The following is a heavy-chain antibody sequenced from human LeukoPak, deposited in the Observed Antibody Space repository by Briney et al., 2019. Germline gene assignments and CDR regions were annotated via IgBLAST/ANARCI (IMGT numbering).Heavy chain of an antibody. Sequence: PGGSLRLSCAASGFTVSSNYMSWVRQAPGKGLEWVSSISSSSSYIYYADSVKGRFTISRDNAKNSLYLQMNSLRAEDTAVYYCARDQYCSGGSCYPDALDIWGQGTMVTVSS. V-gene: IGHV3-21*01. CDR1: GFTVSSNY. CDR2: ISSSSSYI. CDR3: ARDQYCSGGSCYPDALDI. J-gene: IGHJ3*02. D-gene: IGHD2-15*01.